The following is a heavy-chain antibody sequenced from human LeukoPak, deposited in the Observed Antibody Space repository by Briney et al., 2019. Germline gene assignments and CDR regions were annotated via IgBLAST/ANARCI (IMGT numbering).Heavy chain of an antibody. V-gene: IGHV1-2*02. CDR1: GYTFTGYY. J-gene: IGHJ4*02. D-gene: IGHD3-22*01. Sequence: ASVKVSCKASGYTFTGYYMHWVRQAPGQGLEWMGWINPNSGGTNYAQKFQGRVTMTRDTSISTAYMELSRLRSDDTAVYYCARGRYYYDSSGYGANDYWGQGTLVTVSS. CDR3: ARGRYYYDSSGYGANDY. CDR2: INPNSGGT.